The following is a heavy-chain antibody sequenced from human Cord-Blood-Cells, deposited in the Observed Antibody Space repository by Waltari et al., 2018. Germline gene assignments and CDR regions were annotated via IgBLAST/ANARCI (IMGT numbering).Heavy chain of an antibody. CDR1: GGSISSSSYY. CDR3: ARRGQYYYDSSGYYYYFDY. CDR2: IYYSGST. J-gene: IGHJ4*02. V-gene: IGHV4-39*01. Sequence: QLQLQESGPGLVKPSETLSLTCTVSGGSISSSSYYWGWIRQPPGQGLGWLGSIYYSGSTYYNPSLKSRVTISVDTSKNQFSLKLSSVTAADTAVYYCARRGQYYYDSSGYYYYFDYWGQGTLVTVSS. D-gene: IGHD3-22*01.